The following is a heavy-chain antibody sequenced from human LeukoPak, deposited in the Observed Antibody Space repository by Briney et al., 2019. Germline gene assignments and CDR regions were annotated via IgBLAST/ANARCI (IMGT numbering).Heavy chain of an antibody. CDR1: GASISNYY. V-gene: IGHV4-59*01. CDR3: KREKQSVSDY. CDR2: IYFSGNT. D-gene: IGHD3-3*01. J-gene: IGHJ4*02. Sequence: SETVSLTCTVSGASISNYYWSWIRQPPGKGLEWIGYIYFSGNTNFNDAPKSRVTISVDTSKSQFSLKLSSVTAADTAVYYCKREKQSVSDYWGQDTLDTVSS.